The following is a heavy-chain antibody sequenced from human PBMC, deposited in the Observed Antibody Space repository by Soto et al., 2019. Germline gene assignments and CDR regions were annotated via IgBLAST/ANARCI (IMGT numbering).Heavy chain of an antibody. J-gene: IGHJ3*02. D-gene: IGHD3-10*01. V-gene: IGHV4-59*08. CDR1: GGSISNYY. CDR3: ASKFGELLADAFDI. CDR2: FDYSGSI. Sequence: PSETLSLTCIVSGGSISNYYWNWIRQPPGKGLEWIGNFDYSGSINYNPSLKSRVTISVDTSKNQFSLKLRYVTAADTAVYYCASKFGELLADAFDIWGQGTMVTVSS.